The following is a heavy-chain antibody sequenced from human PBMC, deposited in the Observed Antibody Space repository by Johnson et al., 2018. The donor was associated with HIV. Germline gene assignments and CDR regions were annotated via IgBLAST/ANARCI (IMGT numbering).Heavy chain of an antibody. CDR1: GFTFSDDY. Sequence: QVQLVESGGGLVKPGGSLRLSCAASGFTFSDDYMSWIRQAPGKGLEWVSYISRSGSTITYADSVKGRFTISRDNTKNSLYLQMNSLRAEDTAVYYCARVRPNPPVTTRGAAFDIWGQGTMVTVSS. J-gene: IGHJ3*02. CDR2: ISRSGSTI. CDR3: ARVRPNPPVTTRGAAFDI. D-gene: IGHD4-17*01. V-gene: IGHV3-11*04.